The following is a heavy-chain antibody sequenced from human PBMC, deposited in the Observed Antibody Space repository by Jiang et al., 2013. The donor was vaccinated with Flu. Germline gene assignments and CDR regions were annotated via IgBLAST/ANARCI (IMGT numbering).Heavy chain of an antibody. J-gene: IGHJ5*02. CDR3: ARNARVERRLFVRFSNWFDP. D-gene: IGHD1-1*01. Sequence: SELKKPGASVKVSCKASGYTFTSYAMNWVRQAPGQGLEWMGWINTNTGNPTYAQGFTGRFVFSLDTSVSTAYLQISSLKAEDTAVYYCARNARVERRLFVRFSNWFDPWGQGTLVTVSS. CDR1: GYTFTSYA. CDR2: INTNTGNP. V-gene: IGHV7-4-1*02.